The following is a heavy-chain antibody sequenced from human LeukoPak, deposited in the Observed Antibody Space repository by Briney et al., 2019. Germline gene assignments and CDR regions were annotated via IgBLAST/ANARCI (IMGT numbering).Heavy chain of an antibody. CDR1: GFTFSSYG. CDR3: ARDTSRYYYYYGMDV. CDR2: IWYDGSNK. Sequence: GGSLRLSCAASGFTFSSYGMHWVRQAPGKGLEWVAVIWYDGSNKYYADSVKGRFTISRDNSKNTLYLQMNSLRAEDTAVYYCARDTSRYYYYYGMDVWGQGTTVTVSS. V-gene: IGHV3-33*08. J-gene: IGHJ6*02. D-gene: IGHD3-3*01.